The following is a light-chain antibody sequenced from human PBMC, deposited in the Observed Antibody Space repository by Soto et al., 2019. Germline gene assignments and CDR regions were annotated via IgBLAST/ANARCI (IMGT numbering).Light chain of an antibody. CDR2: GAS. CDR3: KQYNNWRT. CDR1: QSVNAN. Sequence: EIVMTQSPATLSVPPGERATLSCRASQSVNANLAWYQQRPGQAPRLLIDGASARAPGVPARFSGSGAGTEFTLTISSLQPEDSAVYYCKQYNNWRTFGQGTKVEIK. J-gene: IGKJ1*01. V-gene: IGKV3-15*01.